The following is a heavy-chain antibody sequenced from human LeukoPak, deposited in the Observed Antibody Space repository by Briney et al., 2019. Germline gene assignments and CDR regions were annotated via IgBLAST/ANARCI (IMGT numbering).Heavy chain of an antibody. V-gene: IGHV3-7*01. CDR2: INQDGSKS. Sequence: GGSLRLSCAASGFTFSDYYMSWVRQAPGKGLEWVAHINQDGSKSNYVDSVKGRFTISRDNAKNSLYLQMSSLRAEDTAVYYCARLKSEWQGDYFDYWGQGTLVTVSS. J-gene: IGHJ4*02. CDR1: GFTFSDYY. CDR3: ARLKSEWQGDYFDY. D-gene: IGHD3-3*01.